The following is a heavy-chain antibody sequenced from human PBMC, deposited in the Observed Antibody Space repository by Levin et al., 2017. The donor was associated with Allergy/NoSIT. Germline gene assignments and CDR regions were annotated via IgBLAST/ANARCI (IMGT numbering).Heavy chain of an antibody. V-gene: IGHV4-39*01. Sequence: SETLSLTCTVSGGSISSSSYYWGWIRQPPGKGLEWIGSIYYGGSTYYNPSLKSRVTISVDTSKNQFSLKLSSVTAADTAVYYCASSRGGYCSSTSCPADNWFDPWGQGTLVTVSS. CDR3: ASSRGGYCSSTSCPADNWFDP. D-gene: IGHD2-2*01. CDR1: GGSISSSSYY. J-gene: IGHJ5*02. CDR2: IYYGGST.